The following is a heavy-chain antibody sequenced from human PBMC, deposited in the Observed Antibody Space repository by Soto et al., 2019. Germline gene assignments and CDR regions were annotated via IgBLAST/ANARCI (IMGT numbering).Heavy chain of an antibody. CDR3: ASDRKSFDY. Sequence: QLQLQESGSGLVKPSQTLSLTCTVSGASISSGGYSWSWIRQPPGKGLEWIGYIYHSVTSNYNPSLKTLVTISVDRSKNQFSRKLNSVPAADTAVYYCASDRKSFDYRGQGTLVTVSS. J-gene: IGHJ4*02. CDR1: GASISSGGYS. CDR2: IYHSVTS. V-gene: IGHV4-30-2*01.